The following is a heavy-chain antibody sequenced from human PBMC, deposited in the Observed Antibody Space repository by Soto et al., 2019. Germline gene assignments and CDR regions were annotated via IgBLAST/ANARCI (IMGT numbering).Heavy chain of an antibody. J-gene: IGHJ6*02. CDR3: AICFCGGGSCDRDYYYYYGMDV. D-gene: IGHD2-15*01. CDR2: INAGNGNT. Sequence: ASVKVSCKASGYTFTSYAMHWVRQAPGQRLEWMGWINAGNGNTKYSQKFQGRVTITRDTSASTAYMELSSLRSEDTAVYYCAICFCGGGSCDRDYYYYYGMDVWGQGTTVTVSS. V-gene: IGHV1-3*01. CDR1: GYTFTSYA.